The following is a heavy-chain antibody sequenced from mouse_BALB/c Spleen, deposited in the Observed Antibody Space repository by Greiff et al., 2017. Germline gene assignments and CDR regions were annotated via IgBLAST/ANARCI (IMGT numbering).Heavy chain of an antibody. D-gene: IGHD1-1*01. V-gene: IGHV2-9*02. CDR3: ARALYYGSSYGYFDV. CDR2: IWAGGST. CDR1: GFSLTSYG. J-gene: IGHJ1*01. Sequence: VMLVESGPGLVAPSQSLSITCTVSGFSLTSYGVHWVRQPPGKGLEWLGVIWAGGSTNYNSALMSRLSISKDNSKSQVFLKMNSLQTDDTAMYYCARALYYGSSYGYFDVWGAGTTVTVSS.